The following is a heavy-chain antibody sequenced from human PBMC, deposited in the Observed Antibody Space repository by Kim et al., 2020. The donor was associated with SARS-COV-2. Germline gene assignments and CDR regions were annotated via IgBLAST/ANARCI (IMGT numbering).Heavy chain of an antibody. CDR3: AKDYPHPDYYDSDAGTDYGMDV. D-gene: IGHD3-22*01. Sequence: GGSLRLSCAASGFTFSSYAMSWVRQAPGKGLEWVSAISGSGGSTYYADSVKGRFTISRDNSKNTLYLQMNSLRAEDTAVYYCAKDYPHPDYYDSDAGTDYGMDVWGQGATVTVSS. CDR2: ISGSGGST. CDR1: GFTFSSYA. J-gene: IGHJ6*02. V-gene: IGHV3-23*01.